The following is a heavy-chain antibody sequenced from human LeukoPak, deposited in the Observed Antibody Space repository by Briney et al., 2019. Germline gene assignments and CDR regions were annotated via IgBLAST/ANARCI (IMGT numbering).Heavy chain of an antibody. V-gene: IGHV3-23*01. J-gene: IGHJ4*02. CDR2: ISGSGGST. Sequence: GGSLRLSCAASGFTVSSNYMSWVRQAPGKGLEWVSAISGSGGSTFYADSVKGRFTISRDNSKNTLYLQMNSLRAEDTAVYYCAKASGGAHIVVVPAALTFDYWGQGTLVTVSS. CDR3: AKASGGAHIVVVPAALTFDY. CDR1: GFTVSSNY. D-gene: IGHD2-2*01.